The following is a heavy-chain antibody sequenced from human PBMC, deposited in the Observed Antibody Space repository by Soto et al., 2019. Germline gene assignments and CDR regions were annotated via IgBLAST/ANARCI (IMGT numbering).Heavy chain of an antibody. CDR3: AKGGRQWLVTSDFNY. V-gene: IGHV3-30*18. D-gene: IGHD6-19*01. J-gene: IGHJ4*02. CDR2: VSHDGRNT. CDR1: GFTFSDYA. Sequence: VQLVESGGDVVQPRRSLRLSCAASGFTFSDYAMHWVRQAPGKGLEWVAVVSHDGRNTHYADSVKGRFTISRDSYKNKASLEMSSLRAEDTAVYYCAKGGRQWLVTSDFNYWGQGALVSVSS.